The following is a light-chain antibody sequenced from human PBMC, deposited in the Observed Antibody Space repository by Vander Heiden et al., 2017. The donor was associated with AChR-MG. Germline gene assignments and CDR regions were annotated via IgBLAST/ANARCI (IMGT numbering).Light chain of an antibody. CDR1: NIGGKN. V-gene: IGLV3-21*02. Sequence: SYALTQPPSLSVAPGQTAKITCEGNNIGGKNVHWYRQTPGQAPVLVVFDDFDRPSGIPERFSGSNSGNTATLTISRVEAGDEADYYCQVWDAYSDHVAFGGGTKVTVL. CDR3: QVWDAYSDHVA. J-gene: IGLJ3*02. CDR2: DDF.